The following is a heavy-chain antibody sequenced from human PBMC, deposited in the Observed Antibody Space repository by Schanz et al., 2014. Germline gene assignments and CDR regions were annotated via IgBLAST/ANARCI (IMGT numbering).Heavy chain of an antibody. CDR2: ISNSGTTI. Sequence: QVHLVESGGGVVQPGRSLRLSCAASGFTFSDYYMSWIRQAPGKGLEWVSYISNSGTTIYYADSVKGRFTISRDNAKNSLYLQMNSLRAEDTAVYYCAKAGSGWSTAGYYYWGQGTLVAVSS. J-gene: IGHJ4*02. D-gene: IGHD6-19*01. CDR1: GFTFSDYY. V-gene: IGHV3-11*01. CDR3: AKAGSGWSTAGYYY.